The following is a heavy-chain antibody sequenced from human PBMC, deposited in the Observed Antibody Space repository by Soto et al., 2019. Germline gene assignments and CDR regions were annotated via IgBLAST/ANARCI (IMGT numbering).Heavy chain of an antibody. D-gene: IGHD3-22*01. Sequence: ASVKVSCKASGYTFTSYSMHWVRQAPGQGLEWMGIINPSGVITTYAQKFQGRVTMTSDTSTSTVYMELSSLRSEDTAVYYCARSPDDYYDSSGYYNYWGQGTLVTVSS. CDR1: GYTFTSYS. CDR3: ARSPDDYYDSSGYYNY. CDR2: INPSGVIT. V-gene: IGHV1-46*01. J-gene: IGHJ4*02.